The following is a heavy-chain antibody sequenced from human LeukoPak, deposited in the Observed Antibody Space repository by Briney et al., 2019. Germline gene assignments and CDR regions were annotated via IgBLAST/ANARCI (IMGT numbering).Heavy chain of an antibody. CDR2: IYFSGTT. V-gene: IGHV4-39*01. J-gene: IGHJ4*02. D-gene: IGHD5-24*01. CDR1: GGSISSGYS. CDR3: ARRDSRDDNFDY. Sequence: SETLSLTCTVSGGSISSGYSWGWIRQPPGKGLAWIGSIYFSGTTYYNPSLKSRVTISVDTSKNQFSLKLSSVTAADTAVYYCARRDSRDDNFDYWGQGTLVTVSS.